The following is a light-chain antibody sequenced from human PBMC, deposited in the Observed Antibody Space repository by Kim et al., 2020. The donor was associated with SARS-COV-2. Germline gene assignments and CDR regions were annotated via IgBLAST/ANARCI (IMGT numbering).Light chain of an antibody. CDR2: DAS. Sequence: EVVMTQSPAALSVSPGESVTLSCRASQSVTTHLAWYQQKPGQPPRLLIYDASTRASGIPARFSGSGSETEFTLSINSLQSDDLAVYYCQQYHDWPMYTFGQGTELQIK. V-gene: IGKV3-15*01. J-gene: IGKJ2*01. CDR1: QSVTTH. CDR3: QQYHDWPMYT.